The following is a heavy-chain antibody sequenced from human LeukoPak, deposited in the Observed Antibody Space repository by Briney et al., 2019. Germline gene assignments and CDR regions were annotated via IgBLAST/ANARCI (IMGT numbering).Heavy chain of an antibody. D-gene: IGHD3-3*01. CDR3: ARGRYYDFWSGYSHYYYYMDV. CDR1: GGSFSGYY. CDR2: INHSGST. J-gene: IGHJ6*03. V-gene: IGHV4-34*01. Sequence: SETLSLTCAVYGGSFSGYYWSWIRQPPGKGLEWIGEINHSGSTNYNPSLKSRVTISVDTSKNQFSLKLSSVTAADTAVYYCARGRYYDFWSGYSHYYYYMDVWGKGTTVTVSS.